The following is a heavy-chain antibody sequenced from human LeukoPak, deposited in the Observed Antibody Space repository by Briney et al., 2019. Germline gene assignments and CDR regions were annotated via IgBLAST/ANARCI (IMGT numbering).Heavy chain of an antibody. CDR1: GFTFNTYG. CDR2: ISHDGSNK. J-gene: IGHJ1*01. V-gene: IGHV3-30*03. D-gene: IGHD1-7*01. Sequence: PGGSLRLSCAASGFTFNTYGMHWVRQAPGKGLEWLAVISHDGSNKYFADSVEGRLVVSRDNSNNTLYLHMNTLRPDDTAIYYCAAYHASGTFGYFQHWGQGTLVTVSS. CDR3: AAYHASGTFGYFQH.